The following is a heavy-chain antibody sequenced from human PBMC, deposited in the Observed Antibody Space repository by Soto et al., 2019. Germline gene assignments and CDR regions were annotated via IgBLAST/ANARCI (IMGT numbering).Heavy chain of an antibody. Sequence: EVQLVESGGGLVQPGGSLRLSCAASGFSFSSHNMNWVRQAPGKGLEWISYISTSGSSIYYADSVKGRFTISRDNAKNSLYLQMNSLRAEDTALYYCARSGNYRLDCWGQGNMVTVSS. J-gene: IGHJ4*02. CDR1: GFSFSSHN. CDR3: ARSGNYRLDC. CDR2: ISTSGSSI. V-gene: IGHV3-48*01. D-gene: IGHD1-26*01.